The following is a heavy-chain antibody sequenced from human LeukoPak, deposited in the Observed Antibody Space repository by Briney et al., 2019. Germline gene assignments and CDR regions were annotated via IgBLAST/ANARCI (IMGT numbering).Heavy chain of an antibody. CDR2: IDWNGGTT. V-gene: IGHV3-20*04. CDR3: TRLSRDGYAYGAAY. Sequence: GGALRLSRAASLFKFDYFGIRGVRLAPGRGLEDVSGIDWNGGTTGYTDSWSGLFTISRDNAMNALILEMNSLRVEDTALYYCTRLSRDGYAYGAAYWGQGTPVTVSS. D-gene: IGHD5-24*01. J-gene: IGHJ4*02. CDR1: LFKFDYFG.